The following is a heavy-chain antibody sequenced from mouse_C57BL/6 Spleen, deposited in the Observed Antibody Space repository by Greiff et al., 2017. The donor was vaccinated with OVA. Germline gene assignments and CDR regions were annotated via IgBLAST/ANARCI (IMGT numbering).Heavy chain of an antibody. CDR1: GFTFSDYG. V-gene: IGHV5-17*01. J-gene: IGHJ4*01. CDR3: ARGLGGYAMDY. Sequence: VQLKESGGGLVKPGGSLKLSCAASGFTFSDYGMHWVRQAPEKGLEWVAYISSGSSTIYYADTVKGRFTISRDNAKNTLFLQMTSLRSEDTAMYYCARGLGGYAMDYWGQGTSVTVSS. CDR2: ISSGSSTI. D-gene: IGHD2-2*01.